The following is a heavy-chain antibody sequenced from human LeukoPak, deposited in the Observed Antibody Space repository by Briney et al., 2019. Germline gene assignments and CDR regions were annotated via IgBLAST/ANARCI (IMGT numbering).Heavy chain of an antibody. CDR1: GFTFSDYG. D-gene: IGHD6-19*01. Sequence: NPGGSLRLSCAASGFTFSDYGVNWIRQATGKGLEWISYISNNASTIYYADSVKGRFTISRDSAKNSVSLQMNSLRAEDTAVYYCARVGKSSGWYVDYWGQGTLVTVSS. V-gene: IGHV3-11*04. CDR2: ISNNASTI. J-gene: IGHJ4*02. CDR3: ARVGKSSGWYVDY.